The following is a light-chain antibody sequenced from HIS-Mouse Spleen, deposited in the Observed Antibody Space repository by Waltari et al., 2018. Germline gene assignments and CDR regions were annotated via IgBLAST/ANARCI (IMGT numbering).Light chain of an antibody. CDR3: CSYAGSSTWV. J-gene: IGLJ3*02. V-gene: IGLV2-23*01. Sequence: QSALTPPASVSGSPGQSITISCTGTSSDVGSSNLVSWSQQHPGKAPKLMIYEGSKRPSGVSNRFSGSKSGNTASLTISGLQAEDEADYYCCSYAGSSTWVFGGGTKLTVL. CDR2: EGS. CDR1: SSDVGSSNL.